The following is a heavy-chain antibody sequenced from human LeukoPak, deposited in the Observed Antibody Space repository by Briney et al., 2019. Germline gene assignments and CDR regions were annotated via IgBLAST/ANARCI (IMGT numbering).Heavy chain of an antibody. Sequence: SVKVSCKASGCTFSSYGISWVRQAPGQGLEWMGGIIPIFGTANYAQKFQGRVTITADESTSTAYMALSSLRSEDTAVYYCTTSIDYYYSGSYLSRFDPWGQGTLVTVSS. D-gene: IGHD3-10*01. CDR1: GCTFSSYG. CDR2: IIPIFGTA. CDR3: TTSIDYYYSGSYLSRFDP. J-gene: IGHJ5*02. V-gene: IGHV1-69*13.